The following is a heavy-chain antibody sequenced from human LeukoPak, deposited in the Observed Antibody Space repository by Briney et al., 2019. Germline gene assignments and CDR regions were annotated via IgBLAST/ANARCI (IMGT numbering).Heavy chain of an antibody. V-gene: IGHV4-4*07. CDR1: GGSISSYY. D-gene: IGHD4-17*01. Sequence: SETLSLTCTVSGGSISSYYWNWIRQPAGKGLEWIGRIYTSGSTNYNPSLKSRVTMSVDTSKNQFSLKLSSVTAADTAVYYCARDLTTVTTHYYYYYMDVWGKGTTVTISS. CDR2: IYTSGST. CDR3: ARDLTTVTTHYYYYYMDV. J-gene: IGHJ6*03.